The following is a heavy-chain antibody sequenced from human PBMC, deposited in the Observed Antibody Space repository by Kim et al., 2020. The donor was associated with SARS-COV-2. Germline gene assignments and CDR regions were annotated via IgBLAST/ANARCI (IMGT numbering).Heavy chain of an antibody. CDR1: GFTFSSYA. CDR2: ISYDGSNK. CDR3: ARGALLWFGELFPPYWFDP. V-gene: IGHV3-30*04. J-gene: IGHJ5*02. D-gene: IGHD3-10*01. Sequence: GGSLRLSCAASGFTFSSYAMHWVRQAPGKGLEWVADISYDGSNKYYADSVKGRFTISRDKSKNTLYLQMNSLRAEDTAVYYCARGALLWFGELFPPYWFDPWGQGTLLTVSS.